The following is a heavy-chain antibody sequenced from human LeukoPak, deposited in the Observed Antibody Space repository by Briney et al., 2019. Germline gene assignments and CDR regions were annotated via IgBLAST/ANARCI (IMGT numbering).Heavy chain of an antibody. Sequence: PGGSLRLSCAASGFTFSSYGMHWVRQAPGKGLEWVAFIRYDGSNKYYADSVKGRFTISRDNAKNSLYLQMNSLRAEDTAVYYCARGATGHLDYWGQGTLVTVSS. D-gene: IGHD1-26*01. V-gene: IGHV3-30*02. CDR2: IRYDGSNK. J-gene: IGHJ4*02. CDR1: GFTFSSYG. CDR3: ARGATGHLDY.